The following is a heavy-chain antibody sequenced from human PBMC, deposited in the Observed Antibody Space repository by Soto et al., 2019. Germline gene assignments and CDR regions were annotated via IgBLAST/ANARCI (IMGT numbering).Heavy chain of an antibody. D-gene: IGHD4-17*01. CDR2: LHGDGTT. Sequence: GSLRLSCVASGFTVSSNYMSWVRQAPGKGLEWISVLHGDGTTSYADSVKSRFTISRDNSKNTLYLQMNSLRADDTAVYYCARDWGDYIRFDAFDIWGQGTTVTVSS. J-gene: IGHJ3*02. CDR1: GFTVSSNY. CDR3: ARDWGDYIRFDAFDI. V-gene: IGHV3-66*01.